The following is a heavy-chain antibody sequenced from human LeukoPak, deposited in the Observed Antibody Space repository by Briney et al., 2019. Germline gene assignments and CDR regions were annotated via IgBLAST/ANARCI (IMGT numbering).Heavy chain of an antibody. D-gene: IGHD3-22*01. CDR3: ARAGPYYYDSSGYLFSP. Sequence: GSLRLPWAAPGFTLSSYWVHWVRQAPGEGLVLVSRIDSDGSSTSYADSVKGRFTISRDNAKNTLYLQMNSLRAEDTAVYYCARAGPYYYDSSGYLFSPWGQGTLVTVSS. CDR2: IDSDGSST. J-gene: IGHJ5*02. V-gene: IGHV3-74*01. CDR1: GFTLSSYW.